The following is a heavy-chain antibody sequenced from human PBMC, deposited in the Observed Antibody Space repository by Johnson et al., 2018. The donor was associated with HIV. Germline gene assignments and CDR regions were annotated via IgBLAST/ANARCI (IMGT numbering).Heavy chain of an antibody. Sequence: QVQLVESGGGLVQPGRSLRLSCTASGFTFGDYAMSWVRQAPGKGLEWVAVISYDGSNKYYADSVQGRFTISRDNSKNTLYLQMNSLRAEDTALYYCARACRDGYTCDAFDIWGQGTMVTVTS. CDR3: ARACRDGYTCDAFDI. D-gene: IGHD5-24*01. CDR2: ISYDGSNK. J-gene: IGHJ3*02. V-gene: IGHV3-30*14. CDR1: GFTFGDYA.